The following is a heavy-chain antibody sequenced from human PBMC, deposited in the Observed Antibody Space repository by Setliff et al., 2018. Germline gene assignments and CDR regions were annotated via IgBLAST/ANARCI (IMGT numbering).Heavy chain of an antibody. CDR1: GGSFSGYY. D-gene: IGHD3-3*01. CDR2: INHSGST. J-gene: IGHJ4*02. V-gene: IGHV4-34*01. Sequence: TLSLTCAVYGGSFSGYYWSWIRQPPGKGLEWIGEINHSGSTNYNPSLKSRVTISVDTSKNQFSLKLSSVTAADTAVYYCARRYNFWSGYFDYWGQGTLVTVSS. CDR3: ARRYNFWSGYFDY.